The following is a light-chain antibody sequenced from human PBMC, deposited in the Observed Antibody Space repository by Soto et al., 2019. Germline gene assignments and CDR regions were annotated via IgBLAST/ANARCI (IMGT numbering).Light chain of an antibody. J-gene: IGKJ2*01. CDR2: GAS. Sequence: EIVLTQSPCTLSLSPGERATLSCRASQSINSSYFAWYQQKPGQAPSLLIYGASSRATVIPDRFSGSGSGTYFTLTISRLEPEDFAVYYCQQYGSSPLYTFGQGTKLEIK. CDR3: QQYGSSPLYT. V-gene: IGKV3-20*01. CDR1: QSINSSY.